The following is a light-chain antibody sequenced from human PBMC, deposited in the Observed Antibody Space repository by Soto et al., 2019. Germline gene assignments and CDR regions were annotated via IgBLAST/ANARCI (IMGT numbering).Light chain of an antibody. CDR3: QQRSSWPRT. CDR1: QSVSSY. J-gene: IGKJ3*01. CDR2: DAS. Sequence: EIVLTQSPATLSLSPGERATLSCRASQSVSSYLAWYQQKPGQAPRLLIYDASTRATGIPARFSGSGSGTDFTLTISSLEPEDFAVYYCQQRSSWPRTFGPGTKVDI. V-gene: IGKV3-11*01.